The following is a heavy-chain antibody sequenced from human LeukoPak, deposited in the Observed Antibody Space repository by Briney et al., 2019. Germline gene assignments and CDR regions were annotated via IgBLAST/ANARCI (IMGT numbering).Heavy chain of an antibody. CDR2: ISAYNGNT. D-gene: IGHD6-13*01. J-gene: IGHJ5*02. CDR1: GYTFTTYG. V-gene: IGHV1-18*01. Sequence: ASVKVSCKASGYTFTTYGISWVRQAPGQGLEWMGWISAYNGNTNFAQKLQGRVTMATDTSTSTAYMELSSLRSEDTAVYYCARHSSWYAENWFDPWGQGTLVTVSS. CDR3: ARHSSWYAENWFDP.